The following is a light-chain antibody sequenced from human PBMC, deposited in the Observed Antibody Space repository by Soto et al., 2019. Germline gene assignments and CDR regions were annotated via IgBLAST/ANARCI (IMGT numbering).Light chain of an antibody. CDR1: QSVLYSSNNKNY. Sequence: DIVMTQSPDSLAVSLGERATINCKSSQSVLYSSNNKNYLAWYQQKTGQPPKLLIYWASTRESGVPDRFSGSGSGTDFTLTISSLQAEDVSVYYGQQYYSTPFTVGPGTKVDIK. J-gene: IGKJ3*01. CDR3: QQYYSTPFT. CDR2: WAS. V-gene: IGKV4-1*01.